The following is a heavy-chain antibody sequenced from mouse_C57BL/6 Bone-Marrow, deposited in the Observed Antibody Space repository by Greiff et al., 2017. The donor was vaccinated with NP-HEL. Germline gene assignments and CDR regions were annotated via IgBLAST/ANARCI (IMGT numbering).Heavy chain of an antibody. Sequence: EVQLQQSGPELVKPGASVKIPCKASGYTFTDYNMDWVKQSHGKSLEWIGEINPNNGGTIYNQKFKGKATLTVDKSSSTAYMELRSLTSEDTAVYYCARRGYGSYYFDYWGQGTTLTVSS. J-gene: IGHJ2*01. CDR1: GYTFTDYN. V-gene: IGHV1-18*01. D-gene: IGHD3-1*01. CDR2: INPNNGGT. CDR3: ARRGYGSYYFDY.